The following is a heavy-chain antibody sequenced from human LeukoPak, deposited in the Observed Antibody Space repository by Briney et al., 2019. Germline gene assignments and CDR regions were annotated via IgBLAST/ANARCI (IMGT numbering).Heavy chain of an antibody. Sequence: ASVKVSCKASGYTFTSYYMHWVRQAPGQGLEWMGIINPSGVSTSYAQKFQGRVTMTRDTSTSTVYMELSSLRSEDTAVYYCARDGLDGGPSIAISNLTFDYWGQGTLVTVSS. D-gene: IGHD2-21*01. CDR2: INPSGVST. V-gene: IGHV1-46*01. J-gene: IGHJ4*02. CDR3: ARDGLDGGPSIAISNLTFDY. CDR1: GYTFTSYY.